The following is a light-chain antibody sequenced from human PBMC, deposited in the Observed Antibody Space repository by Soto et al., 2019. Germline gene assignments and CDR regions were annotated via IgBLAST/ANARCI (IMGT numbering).Light chain of an antibody. CDR1: QGISSY. J-gene: IGKJ5*01. Sequence: DIQLTQFSSILSASVGARFTINCRASQGISSYLAWYQQKPGKAPKLMIYAASTLQSGVPSRFSGSGSGTEFTLTISSLQPEDFATYYCQQLNSYSITFGQGTRLEIK. CDR3: QQLNSYSIT. V-gene: IGKV1-9*01. CDR2: AAS.